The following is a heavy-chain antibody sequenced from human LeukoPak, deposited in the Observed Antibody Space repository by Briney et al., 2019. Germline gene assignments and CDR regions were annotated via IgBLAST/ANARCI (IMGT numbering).Heavy chain of an antibody. CDR2: TRSKAYGGTT. CDR3: TRDSPTGDYYYYGMDV. J-gene: IGHJ6*02. Sequence: PGGSLRLSCTASGFTFGDYAMSWFRQAPGKGLEWVGFTRSKAYGGTTEYAASVKGRFTISRDDSKSIAYLQMNSLKTEDTAVYYCTRDSPTGDYYYYGMDVWGQGTTVTVSS. D-gene: IGHD3-10*01. V-gene: IGHV3-49*03. CDR1: GFTFGDYA.